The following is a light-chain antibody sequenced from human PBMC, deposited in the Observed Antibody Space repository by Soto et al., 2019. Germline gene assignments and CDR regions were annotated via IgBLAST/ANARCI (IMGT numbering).Light chain of an antibody. V-gene: IGKV3-20*01. CDR1: QSVRSNF. J-gene: IGKJ5*01. CDR2: GAS. CDR3: QQYGSSPPIT. Sequence: EIVVTQSPATLSLSPWEGATLSCRASQSVRSNFLAWYQQKPGQAPRLLLYGASSRATGIPDRFSGSGSGTDFTLTISRLEPEDFAVYYCQQYGSSPPITFGQGTRLEIK.